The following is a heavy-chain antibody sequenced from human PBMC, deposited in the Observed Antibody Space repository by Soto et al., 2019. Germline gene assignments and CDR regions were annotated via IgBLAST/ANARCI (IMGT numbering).Heavy chain of an antibody. CDR1: GGSISSSSYY. Sequence: TSETLSLTCTVSGGSISSSSYYWGWIRQPPGKGLEWIGEINHSGSTNYNPSLKSRVTMSVDTSKNQFSLKLSSVTAADTAVYYCARTSRFDCWGQGTLVTVSS. CDR2: INHSGST. CDR3: ARTSRFDC. V-gene: IGHV4-39*07. J-gene: IGHJ4*02. D-gene: IGHD6-6*01.